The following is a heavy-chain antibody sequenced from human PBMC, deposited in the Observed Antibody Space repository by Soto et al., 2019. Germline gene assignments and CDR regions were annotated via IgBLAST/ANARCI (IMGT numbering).Heavy chain of an antibody. CDR2: INTDGSNT. D-gene: IGHD2-15*01. J-gene: IGHJ5*02. Sequence: GGSLRLSCAASGLTFNRYWMHWVRHAPGKGLVWVSHINTDGSNTNYADSVKGRFTISRDNAKSTLFLQMNSLRDEDTAVYYCAREFCSGGNCYTYYFDPWGQGNPVTVSS. V-gene: IGHV3-74*01. CDR3: AREFCSGGNCYTYYFDP. CDR1: GLTFNRYW.